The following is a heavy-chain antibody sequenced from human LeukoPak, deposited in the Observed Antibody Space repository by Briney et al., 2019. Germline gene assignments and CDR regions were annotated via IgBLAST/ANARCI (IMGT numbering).Heavy chain of an antibody. Sequence: ASVKVSCKTSGYNFINYDISWVRQAPGQGLEWMGWMRPSSGKTGYAQKFQGRVTMTRNISISTAYMELSSLRFEGTAVYYCARERGGQAGSYFPSWGQGTLVTVSS. D-gene: IGHD1-26*01. CDR3: ARERGGQAGSYFPS. V-gene: IGHV1-8*01. J-gene: IGHJ4*02. CDR1: GYNFINYD. CDR2: MRPSSGKT.